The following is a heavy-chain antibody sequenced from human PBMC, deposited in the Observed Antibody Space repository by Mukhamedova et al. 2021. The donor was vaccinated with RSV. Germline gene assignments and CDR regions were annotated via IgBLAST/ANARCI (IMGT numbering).Heavy chain of an antibody. J-gene: IGHJ4*02. Sequence: GLEWIGHIYASGSTNYNPSLKSRVTMSVDTSNNRFSLKLSSVTAADTAVYYFARPSYIAAAASYYFDYWGQGTLVTVSS. V-gene: IGHV4-4*07. CDR3: ARPSYIAAAASYYFDY. CDR2: IYASGST. D-gene: IGHD6-13*01.